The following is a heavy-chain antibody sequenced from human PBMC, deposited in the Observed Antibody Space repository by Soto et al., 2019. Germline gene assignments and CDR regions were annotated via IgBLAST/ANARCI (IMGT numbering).Heavy chain of an antibody. D-gene: IGHD6-19*01. V-gene: IGHV3-74*01. CDR1: AFTFSDYW. CDR2: INTDGSGT. CDR3: ATLQLAGPDH. Sequence: EVQLVESGGDLVQPGGSLRLSCAASAFTFSDYWMHWVRQVPGKGLVWVSRINTDGSGTSYADFVKGRFTISRDNAKNTVFLQMNSLSADDTAVYYCATLQLAGPDHWGQGTLVTVSS. J-gene: IGHJ4*02.